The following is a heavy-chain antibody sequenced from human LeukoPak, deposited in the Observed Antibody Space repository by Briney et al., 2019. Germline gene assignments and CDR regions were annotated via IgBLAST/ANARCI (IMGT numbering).Heavy chain of an antibody. CDR2: AYTSGST. CDR3: ARDQTSKGDAFDI. J-gene: IGHJ3*02. V-gene: IGHV4-4*07. Sequence: SETLSLTCSVSGDSISGFYWSWIRQPAGKGLEWIGRAYTSGSTNYNPSLKSRVTISVDTSKNQFSLKLSSVTAADTAVYYCARDQTSKGDAFDIWGQGTMVTVSS. CDR1: GDSISGFY.